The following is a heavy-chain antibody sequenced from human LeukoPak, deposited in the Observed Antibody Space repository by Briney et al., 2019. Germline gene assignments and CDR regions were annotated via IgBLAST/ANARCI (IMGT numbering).Heavy chain of an antibody. CDR1: GVSISSYY. CDR3: AAYHFYGSSSAFDY. CDR2: IYYSGST. D-gene: IGHD6-6*01. Sequence: PSETLSLTCTVSGVSISSYYWSWIRQPPGKGLEWIGYIYYSGSTNYNPSLKSRVTISVDTSKNQFSLKLSSVTVADTAVYYCAAYHFYGSSSAFDYWGQGTLVTVSS. V-gene: IGHV4-59*01. J-gene: IGHJ4*02.